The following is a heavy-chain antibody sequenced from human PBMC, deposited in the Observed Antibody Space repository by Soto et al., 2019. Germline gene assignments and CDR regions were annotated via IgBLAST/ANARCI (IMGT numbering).Heavy chain of an antibody. V-gene: IGHV4-30-2*01. CDR2: ISHSGSI. CDR1: CGSISSGGYS. J-gene: IGHJ4*02. Sequence: QLQLQESGSGLVKPSQTLSLTCAVSCGSISSGGYSWSWIRQPPGKGLEGIGYISHSGSIYYNPSLKSRVPIAVDRSTNHFSLKMSSVTAAATAVYYCGRVPDYWGQGTLGTVSS. CDR3: GRVPDY.